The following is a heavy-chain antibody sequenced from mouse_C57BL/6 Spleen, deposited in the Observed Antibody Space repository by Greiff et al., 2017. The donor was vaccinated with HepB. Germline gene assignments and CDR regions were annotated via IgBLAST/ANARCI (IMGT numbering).Heavy chain of an antibody. CDR2: IDPSDSYT. CDR3: ARGGYFDY. J-gene: IGHJ2*01. Sequence: VQLQQSGAELVMPGASVKLSCKASGYTFTSYWMHWVKQRPGQGLEWIGEIDPSDSYTNYNQKFKGKSTLTVDKSSSTAYMQLSSLTSEDSAVYYCARGGYFDYWSQGKTLTVAS. CDR1: GYTFTSYW. V-gene: IGHV1-69*01.